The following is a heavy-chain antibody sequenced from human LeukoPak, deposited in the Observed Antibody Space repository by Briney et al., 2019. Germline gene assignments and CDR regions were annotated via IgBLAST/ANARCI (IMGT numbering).Heavy chain of an antibody. CDR3: ARSLMVRGVIGGGY. V-gene: IGHV1-8*02. CDR2: MNPNSGNT. CDR1: GYTFTSYD. D-gene: IGHD3-10*01. J-gene: IGHJ4*02. Sequence: GASVKVSCKASGYTFTSYDIYWVRQATGQGLEWMGWMNPNSGNTGYAQKFQGRVTMTRNTSISTAYMELSSLRSEDTAVYYCARSLMVRGVIGGGYWGQGTLVTVSS.